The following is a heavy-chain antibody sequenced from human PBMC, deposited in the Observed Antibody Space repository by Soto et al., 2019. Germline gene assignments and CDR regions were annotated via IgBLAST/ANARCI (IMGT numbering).Heavy chain of an antibody. V-gene: IGHV3-7*01. Sequence: GGSLRLSCAASGFTFSSYWMSWVRQAPGKGLEWVANIKQDGSEKYYVDSVKGRFTISRDNAKNSLYLQMNSLRAEDTAVYYCAAIILAAPGVAPYWGQGTLVTVSS. CDR1: GFTFSSYW. D-gene: IGHD6-13*01. CDR3: AAIILAAPGVAPY. CDR2: IKQDGSEK. J-gene: IGHJ4*02.